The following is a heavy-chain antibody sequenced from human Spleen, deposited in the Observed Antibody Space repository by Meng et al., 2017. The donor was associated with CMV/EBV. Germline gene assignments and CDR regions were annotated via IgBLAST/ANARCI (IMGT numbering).Heavy chain of an antibody. V-gene: IGHV1-46*01. CDR1: YY. CDR2: INPGAGNT. CDR3: ARDPGYYDTLTGYENSNWFDP. D-gene: IGHD3-9*01. Sequence: YYFHWVRQAPGQRPEWMGLINPGAGNTNYAQNFQGRLTMTRDTSTSTVYMELSSLRSEDTAVFYCARDPGYYDTLTGYENSNWFDPWGQGTLVTVSS. J-gene: IGHJ5*02.